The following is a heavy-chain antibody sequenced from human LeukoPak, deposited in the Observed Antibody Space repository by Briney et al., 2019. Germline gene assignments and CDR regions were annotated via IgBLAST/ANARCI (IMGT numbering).Heavy chain of an antibody. D-gene: IGHD1-26*01. V-gene: IGHV3-48*01. CDR3: ARDGQLRGYYYYYMDV. CDR1: GFTFSHYA. CDR2: ITSRTSTI. Sequence: GGSLRLSCAASGFTFSHYAMNWVRQAPGKGLEWVSYITSRTSTIYYADSVKGRFTVSRDNAKNSLYLQMNSLRAEDTAVYYCARDGQLRGYYYYYMDVWGKGTTVTVSS. J-gene: IGHJ6*03.